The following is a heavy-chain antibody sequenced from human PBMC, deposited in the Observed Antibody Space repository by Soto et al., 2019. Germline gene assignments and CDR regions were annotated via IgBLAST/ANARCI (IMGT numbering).Heavy chain of an antibody. D-gene: IGHD2-15*01. J-gene: IGHJ6*02. CDR1: GFTFSNFY. Sequence: QVQLVESGGGLVKPGGSLRLSCEASGFTFSNFYMSWIRQAPGKGLEWVSYISGTSHDTNYADSVKGRITISRDNAKNSLHLQMHSLRAEDTAVYYCARSGGTCYSAGCYYYAMDVWGQGTKVTVSS. CDR3: ARSGGTCYSAGCYYYAMDV. V-gene: IGHV3-11*05. CDR2: ISGTSHDT.